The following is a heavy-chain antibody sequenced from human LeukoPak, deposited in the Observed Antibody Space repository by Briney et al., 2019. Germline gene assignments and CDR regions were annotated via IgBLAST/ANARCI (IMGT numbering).Heavy chain of an antibody. Sequence: SETLSLTCAVYGGSFSDNFWTWIRQPPGKGLEWIGEISHAGSTNYNPSLRHGITMSVDTSKNQFSLKVISVTAADTAMYYCARRSPNHGWPFDSWGQGTRVTVSS. J-gene: IGHJ4*02. CDR2: ISHAGST. CDR3: ARRSPNHGWPFDS. V-gene: IGHV4-34*01. D-gene: IGHD6-19*01. CDR1: GGSFSDNF.